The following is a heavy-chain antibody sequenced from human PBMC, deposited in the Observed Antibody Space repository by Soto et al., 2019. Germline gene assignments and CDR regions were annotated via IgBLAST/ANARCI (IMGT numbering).Heavy chain of an antibody. Sequence: GASVKVSCKASGYTFTSYAMHWVRQAPGQRLEWMGWINAGNGNTKYSQKFQGRVTITRDTSASTAYMELSSLRSEDTAMYYCARHGPRVYYDNSDYYYYGMDVWGQGTTVTVSS. CDR1: GYTFTSYA. D-gene: IGHD3-22*01. V-gene: IGHV1-3*01. CDR2: INAGNGNT. J-gene: IGHJ6*02. CDR3: ARHGPRVYYDNSDYYYYGMDV.